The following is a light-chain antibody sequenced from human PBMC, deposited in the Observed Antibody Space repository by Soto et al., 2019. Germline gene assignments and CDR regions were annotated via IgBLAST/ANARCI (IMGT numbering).Light chain of an antibody. Sequence: DIQMTQSPSTLSASVVDTVTITFRASQSTSDWLAWHQQKPGKAPKLLIYKASSLESGVPSRFSGSGSGTEFTLTISSLQPDDFATYYCLQYETYWTFGQGTKVDIK. CDR3: LQYETYWT. V-gene: IGKV1-5*03. J-gene: IGKJ1*01. CDR2: KAS. CDR1: QSTSDW.